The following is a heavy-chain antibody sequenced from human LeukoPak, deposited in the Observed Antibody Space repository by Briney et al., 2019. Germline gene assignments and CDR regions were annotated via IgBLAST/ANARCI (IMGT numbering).Heavy chain of an antibody. CDR1: GGTFSSYA. J-gene: IGHJ5*02. D-gene: IGHD2-2*01. CDR2: IIPIFGTA. Sequence: ASVKVSCKASGGTFSSYAISWVRQAPGQGLEWMGGIIPIFGTANYAQKFQGRVTITADESTSTAYMELSSLRSEDTAVYYCARSIVPAAINWLDPWGQGTLVTVSS. V-gene: IGHV1-69*13. CDR3: ARSIVPAAINWLDP.